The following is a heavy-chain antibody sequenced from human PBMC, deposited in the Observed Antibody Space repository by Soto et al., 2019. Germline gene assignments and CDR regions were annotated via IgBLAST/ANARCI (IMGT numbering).Heavy chain of an antibody. CDR1: GFTFSSYS. V-gene: IGHV3-21*01. Sequence: GGSLRLSCAASGFTFSSYSMNWVRQAPGKGLEWVSSISSSSSYIYYADSVKGRFTISRDNAKNSLYLQMNSLRAEDTAVYYCARVGATREFDDWGQGTLVTVSS. J-gene: IGHJ4*02. CDR2: ISSSSSYI. CDR3: ARVGATREFDD. D-gene: IGHD1-26*01.